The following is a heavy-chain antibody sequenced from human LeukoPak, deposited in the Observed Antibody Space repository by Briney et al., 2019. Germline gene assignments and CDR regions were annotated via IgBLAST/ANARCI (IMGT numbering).Heavy chain of an antibody. CDR1: GYSFTSYW. CDR3: ARLSITGTHTRMNWFDP. Sequence: GESLKISCKGSGYSFTSYWIGWVRQMPGKGLEWMGIINPGDSDTRYSPSFQGQVTISADKSISTAYLQWSSLKASDTAMYYCARLSITGTHTRMNWFDPWGQGTLVTVSS. V-gene: IGHV5-51*01. CDR2: INPGDSDT. D-gene: IGHD1-7*01. J-gene: IGHJ5*02.